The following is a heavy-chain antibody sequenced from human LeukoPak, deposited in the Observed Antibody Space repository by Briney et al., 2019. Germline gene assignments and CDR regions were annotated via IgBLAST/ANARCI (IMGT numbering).Heavy chain of an antibody. CDR3: ARDAYDYVWGTYRSDF. J-gene: IGHJ4*02. Sequence: PGGSLRLSCAASGFTFSSYAMSWVRQAPGKGLEWVSLIYSGGRTHYADSVRGRFTISRDNSKNTLYLQMNSLRAEDTAVYYCARDAYDYVWGTYRSDFWGQGILVTVSS. D-gene: IGHD3-16*02. CDR1: GFTFSSYA. CDR2: IYSGGRT. V-gene: IGHV3-66*01.